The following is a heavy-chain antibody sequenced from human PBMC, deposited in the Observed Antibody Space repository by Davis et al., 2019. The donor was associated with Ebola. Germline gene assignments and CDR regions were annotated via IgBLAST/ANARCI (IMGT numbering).Heavy chain of an antibody. Sequence: SVKVSCKASGFTFTSPAMQWVRQARGQRLEWIGLIVVGSGNTNYAQKFQERVTITRDMSTSTAYMELSSLRSEDTAVYYCAARGGPDYYYYYGMDVWGQGTTVTVSS. CDR3: AARGGPDYYYYYGMDV. D-gene: IGHD2-15*01. J-gene: IGHJ6*02. CDR2: IVVGSGNT. V-gene: IGHV1-58*02. CDR1: GFTFTSPA.